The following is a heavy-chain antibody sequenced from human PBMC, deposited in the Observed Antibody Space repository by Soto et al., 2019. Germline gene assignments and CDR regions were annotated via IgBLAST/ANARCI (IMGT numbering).Heavy chain of an antibody. Sequence: TLSLTCTVSAGSITSDTYYWGWIRQPPEKGLEWIASISYSGSTYYNPTLKSRLTISVDTSKNQFSLKLSSVTAADTAFYYCAREGALLFGGNSDYYSTMDVWGQGTTVTVSS. CDR3: AREGALLFGGNSDYYSTMDV. J-gene: IGHJ6*02. CDR1: AGSITSDTYY. V-gene: IGHV4-39*02. D-gene: IGHD2-21*02. CDR2: ISYSGST.